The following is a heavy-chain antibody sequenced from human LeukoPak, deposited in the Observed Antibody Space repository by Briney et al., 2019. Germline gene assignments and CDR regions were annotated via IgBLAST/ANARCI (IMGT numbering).Heavy chain of an antibody. CDR1: GGTFSSYA. Sequence: ASVTVSCKASGGTFSSYAISWVRQAPGQGLEWMGRIIPILGIANYAQKFQGRVTITADKSTSTAYMELSSLRSEDTAVYYCARAVSGVDFDYWGQGTLVTVSS. J-gene: IGHJ4*02. D-gene: IGHD2/OR15-2a*01. CDR2: IIPILGIA. V-gene: IGHV1-69*04. CDR3: ARAVSGVDFDY.